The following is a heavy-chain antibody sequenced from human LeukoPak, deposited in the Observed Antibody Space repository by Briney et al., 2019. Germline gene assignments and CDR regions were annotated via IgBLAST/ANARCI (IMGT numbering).Heavy chain of an antibody. D-gene: IGHD2-2*01. CDR3: VSVVPAARGYAFDI. J-gene: IGHJ3*02. V-gene: IGHV1-8*01. Sequence: GASVKVSCKASGYTFTSYDINWVREATGQGLEWMGWMIPNSGNTGYAQKFQGRVTMTRNTSISTAYMELSSLRSEDTAVYYCVSVVPAARGYAFDIWGQGTMVTVSS. CDR1: GYTFTSYD. CDR2: MIPNSGNT.